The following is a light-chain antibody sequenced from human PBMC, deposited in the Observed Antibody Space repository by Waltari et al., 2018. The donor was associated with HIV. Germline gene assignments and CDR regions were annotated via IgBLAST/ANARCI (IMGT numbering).Light chain of an antibody. CDR3: QQYSRWPPTWT. J-gene: IGKJ1*01. CDR1: ENLRNN. CDR2: DAS. V-gene: IGKV3-15*01. Sequence: EVVMTQSPGTLSVSPGERATLSCRSSENLRNNLAWYQQKPGQAPRLLFYDASARATGVPARFRGSGSGTEFTLTISGLQSEDFAIYYCQQYSRWPPTWTFGQGTKVDVK.